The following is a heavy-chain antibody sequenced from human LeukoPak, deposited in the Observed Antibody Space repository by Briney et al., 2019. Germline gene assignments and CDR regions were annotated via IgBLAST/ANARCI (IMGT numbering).Heavy chain of an antibody. D-gene: IGHD5-24*01. J-gene: IGHJ4*02. CDR3: ANCLREMATIAPAVY. V-gene: IGHV3-30*18. Sequence: GGSLRLSCAASGFTFSSYGMHWVRQAPGKGLEWVAVISYDGSNKYYADSVKGRFTISRDNSKNTLYLQMNSLRAEDTAVYYCANCLREMATIAPAVYWGQGTLVTVSS. CDR1: GFTFSSYG. CDR2: ISYDGSNK.